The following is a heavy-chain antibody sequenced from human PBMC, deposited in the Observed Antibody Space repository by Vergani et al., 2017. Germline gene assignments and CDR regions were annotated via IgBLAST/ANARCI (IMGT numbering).Heavy chain of an antibody. D-gene: IGHD6-13*01. CDR2: IYTSGST. Sequence: QVQLQESGPGLVKPSETLSLTCTVSGGSISSYYWSWIRQPAGKGLEWIGRIYTSGSTNYNPSLKSRVTMSVDTSKNQFSLKLSSVTAADTAVYYGARERSIAAAGTRDYWGQGTLVTVSS. V-gene: IGHV4-4*07. CDR3: ARERSIAAAGTRDY. J-gene: IGHJ4*02. CDR1: GGSISSYY.